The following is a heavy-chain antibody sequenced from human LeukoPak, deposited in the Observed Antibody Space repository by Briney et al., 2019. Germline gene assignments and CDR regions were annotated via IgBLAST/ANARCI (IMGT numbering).Heavy chain of an antibody. CDR3: ARRHHNWDY. D-gene: IGHD5-24*01. CDR1: GGSISSDY. V-gene: IGHV4-59*08. J-gene: IGHJ4*02. CDR2: IYYGGIA. Sequence: SETLSLTCTVSGGSISSDYWSWVRQPPGKGLEWIGYIYYGGIANYTPSLKSRVTISLDTSKNQFSLKLNSVTAADTAVYYCARRHHNWDYWGQGTLVTVSS.